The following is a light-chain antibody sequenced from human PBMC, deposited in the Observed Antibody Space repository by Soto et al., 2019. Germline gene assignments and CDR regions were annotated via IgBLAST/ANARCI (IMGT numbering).Light chain of an antibody. CDR1: QRVSPSY. CDR2: DSS. Sequence: DIVLTQSPDTLSLSPGERVTLSCRASQRVSPSYLVRYQQKPGQAPRLLIYDSSTRASGVPDRFDGGGSGTDFTLPITSLEPEDSAVYYCQQYARSSWTFGQGTKLEIK. CDR3: QQYARSSWT. J-gene: IGKJ1*01. V-gene: IGKV3-20*01.